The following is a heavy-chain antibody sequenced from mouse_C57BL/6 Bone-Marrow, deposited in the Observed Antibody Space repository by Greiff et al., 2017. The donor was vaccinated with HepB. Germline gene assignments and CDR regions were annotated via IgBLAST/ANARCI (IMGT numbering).Heavy chain of an antibody. Sequence: VQLQQPGAELVKPGASVKLSCKASGYTFTSYWMQWVKQRPGQGLEWIGEIDPSDSYTNYNQKFKGKATLTVDTSSSTAYMQLSSLTSEDSAVYYCARGGDDAFAYWGQGTLVTVSA. CDR1: GYTFTSYW. CDR2: IDPSDSYT. CDR3: ARGGDDAFAY. V-gene: IGHV1-50*01. J-gene: IGHJ3*01.